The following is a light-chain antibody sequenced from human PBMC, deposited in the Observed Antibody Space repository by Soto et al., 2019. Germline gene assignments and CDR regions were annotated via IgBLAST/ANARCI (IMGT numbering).Light chain of an antibody. CDR1: SSNIGGNS. CDR2: DDN. CDR3: GSWDSSLSAYV. V-gene: IGLV1-51*01. Sequence: QSVLTQPPSVSASPGQNVTISCSGGSSNIGGNSVSWYQQLPGTAPKLLIYDDNKRPSGIPDRFSGSKSGTSATLGITGFQTGDEADYYCGSWDSSLSAYVFGTGTKVTVL. J-gene: IGLJ1*01.